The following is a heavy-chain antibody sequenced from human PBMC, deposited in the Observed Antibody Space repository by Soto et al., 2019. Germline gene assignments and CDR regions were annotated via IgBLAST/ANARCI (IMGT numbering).Heavy chain of an antibody. Sequence: QVQLVQSGAEVQKPGSSVKVSCKASGGTFSSYAISWVRQAPGQGLEWMGGIIPIFGTANYAQKFQGRVTITADESTSTAYMELSSLRSEDTAVYYCARGAYYYDSSGYYRSYYFDYWGQGTLVTVSS. V-gene: IGHV1-69*01. CDR3: ARGAYYYDSSGYYRSYYFDY. CDR1: GGTFSSYA. D-gene: IGHD3-22*01. J-gene: IGHJ4*02. CDR2: IIPIFGTA.